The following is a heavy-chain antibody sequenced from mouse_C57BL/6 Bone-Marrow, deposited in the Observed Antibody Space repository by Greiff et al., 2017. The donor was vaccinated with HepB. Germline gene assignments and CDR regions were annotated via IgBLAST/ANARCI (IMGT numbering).Heavy chain of an antibody. Sequence: VKLMESGPELVKPGASVNISCKASGYSFTSYYIHWVKQRPGQGLEWIGWIYPGSGNTKYNEKFKGKATLTADTSSSTAYMQLSSLTSEDSAVYYCARDYYYGSSYDYFDYWGQGTTLTVSS. J-gene: IGHJ2*01. CDR2: IYPGSGNT. CDR3: ARDYYYGSSYDYFDY. CDR1: GYSFTSYY. D-gene: IGHD1-1*01. V-gene: IGHV1-66*01.